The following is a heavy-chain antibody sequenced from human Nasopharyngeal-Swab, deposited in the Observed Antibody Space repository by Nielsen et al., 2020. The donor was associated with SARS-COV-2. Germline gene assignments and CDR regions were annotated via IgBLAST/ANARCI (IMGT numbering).Heavy chain of an antibody. V-gene: IGHV4-59*13. CDR3: ARAYDYVWGSYRYKLDAFDI. Sequence: SETLFLTRTVPGGSISSYYWSWIRQPPGKGLEWIGYIYYSGSTNYNPSLKSRVTISVDTSKNQFSLKLSSVTAADTAVYYCARAYDYVWGSYRYKLDAFDIWGQGTMVTVSS. J-gene: IGHJ3*02. D-gene: IGHD3-16*02. CDR2: IYYSGST. CDR1: GGSISSYY.